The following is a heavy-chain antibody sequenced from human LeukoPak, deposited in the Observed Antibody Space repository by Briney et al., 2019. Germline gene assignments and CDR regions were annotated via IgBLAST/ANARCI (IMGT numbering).Heavy chain of an antibody. CDR3: ARAPGYSYGDY. D-gene: IGHD5-18*01. CDR1: GYTLTELS. V-gene: IGHV1-24*01. CDR2: FDPEDGET. J-gene: IGHJ4*02. Sequence: GASVKVSCKVSGYTLTELSMHWVRQAPGKGLEWMGGFDPEDGETIYAQKFQGRVTMTRNTSISTAYMELSSLRSEDTAVYYCARAPGYSYGDYWGQGTLVTVSS.